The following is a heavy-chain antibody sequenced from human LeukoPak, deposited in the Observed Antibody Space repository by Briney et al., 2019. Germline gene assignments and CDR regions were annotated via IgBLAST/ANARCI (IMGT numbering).Heavy chain of an antibody. D-gene: IGHD3-22*01. CDR2: ISGSGGST. J-gene: IGHJ4*02. CDR3: AKGGNYDSSGYYYY. Sequence: GASLRLSCAASGFTFSSYAMSWVRQAPGKGLEWVSAISGSGGSTYYADSVKGRFTIPRDNSKNTLYLQMNSLRAEDTAVYYCAKGGNYDSSGYYYYWGQGTLVTVSS. CDR1: GFTFSSYA. V-gene: IGHV3-23*01.